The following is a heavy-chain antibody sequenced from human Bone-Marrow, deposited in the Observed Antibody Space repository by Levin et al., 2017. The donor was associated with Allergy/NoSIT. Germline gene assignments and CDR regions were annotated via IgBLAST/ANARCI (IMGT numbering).Heavy chain of an antibody. CDR3: ARAVRGHLLSDF. J-gene: IGHJ4*02. CDR1: GYIFTSFD. D-gene: IGHD3-10*01. Sequence: KAGESLKISCKTSGYIFTSFDIIWVRQATGQGLEWMGWMNPSSTNTGYSQRFQGRVTMTATTSINTAYMELSSLTSEDTALYFCARAVRGHLLSDFWGQGTQVTVSS. CDR2: MNPSSTNT. V-gene: IGHV1-8*01.